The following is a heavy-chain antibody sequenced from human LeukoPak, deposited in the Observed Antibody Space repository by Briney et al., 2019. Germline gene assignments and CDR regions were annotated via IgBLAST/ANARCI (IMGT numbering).Heavy chain of an antibody. Sequence: PGGSLRLSCVMSGFTFRNHGMHWVRQAPGKGLEWLAVASTDEINQNYADSVKGRFVISRDNPKNTLNLQMNNLRTDDTAVYYCSAFIATKLAPWAQGILATVSA. D-gene: IGHD2-21*01. J-gene: IGHJ5*02. CDR3: SAFIATKLAP. CDR1: GFTFRNHG. CDR2: ASTDEINQ. V-gene: IGHV3-30*03.